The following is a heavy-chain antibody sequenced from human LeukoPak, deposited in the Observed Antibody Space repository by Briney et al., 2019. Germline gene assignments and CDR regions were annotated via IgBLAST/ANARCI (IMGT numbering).Heavy chain of an antibody. CDR3: ARRGGEPFSNDYYYYYMDV. CDR2: INWNGGST. Sequence: GGSLRLSCAASGFTFADYGMTWVRQAPGKGLEWVSGINWNGGSTGYADSVKGRFTISRDNAKNSLSLHMNSLRAEDTALYYCARRGGEPFSNDYYYYYMDVWGKGTTVTVSS. D-gene: IGHD4-11*01. CDR1: GFTFADYG. J-gene: IGHJ6*03. V-gene: IGHV3-20*04.